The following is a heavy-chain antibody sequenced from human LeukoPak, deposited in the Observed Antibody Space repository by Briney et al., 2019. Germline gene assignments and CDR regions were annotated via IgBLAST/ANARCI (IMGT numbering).Heavy chain of an antibody. CDR1: GFTFSRFA. D-gene: IGHD1-26*01. CDR3: AKGDIAGGTSWHFDL. J-gene: IGHJ2*01. CDR2: ISGRGDYT. Sequence: PGGSLRLSCAASGFTFSRFAMSWVRPAPGKGLEWVSSISGRGDYTYFANSVKGRFTISRDNSENTLYLQMKSLRADDTAVYYCAKGDIAGGTSWHFDLWGRGTLVTASS. V-gene: IGHV3-23*01.